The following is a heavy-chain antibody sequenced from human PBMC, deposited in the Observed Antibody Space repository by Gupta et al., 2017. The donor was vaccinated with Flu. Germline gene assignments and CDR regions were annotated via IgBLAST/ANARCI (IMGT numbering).Heavy chain of an antibody. Sequence: EVQLLVYGGGLVQPGGALGLSCAASGFPFSDDAMNWVLQAQWKGLEWVSTVVAGGDRTYYADSVMGRFTISRDNSKNTLYLQMNSLRGDDTAVYYCAKDRSGNPAIDYWGQGTLVTVSA. V-gene: IGHV3-23*01. CDR3: AKDRSGNPAIDY. CDR2: VVAGGDRT. D-gene: IGHD6-13*01. J-gene: IGHJ4*02. CDR1: GFPFSDDA.